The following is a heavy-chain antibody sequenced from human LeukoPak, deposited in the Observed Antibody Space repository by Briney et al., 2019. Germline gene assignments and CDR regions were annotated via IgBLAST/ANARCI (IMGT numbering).Heavy chain of an antibody. D-gene: IGHD1-26*01. J-gene: IGHJ6*03. CDR3: ARDSGVDNYYYYYMDV. V-gene: IGHV1-69*06. CDR2: IIPIFGTA. Sequence: SVKVSCKASGGTFSSYAISWVRQAPGQGLEWMGGIIPIFGTANYAQKFQGRVTITADKSTSTAYMELSSLRSEDTAVYYCARDSGVDNYYYYYMDVWGKGTTVTVSS. CDR1: GGTFSSYA.